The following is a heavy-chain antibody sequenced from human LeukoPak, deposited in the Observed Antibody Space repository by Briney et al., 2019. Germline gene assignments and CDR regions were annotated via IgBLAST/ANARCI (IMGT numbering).Heavy chain of an antibody. CDR2: IYYSGST. V-gene: IGHV4-30-4*01. CDR3: ARVVEQAGYSYGDDAFDI. D-gene: IGHD5-18*01. J-gene: IGHJ3*02. CDR1: GGSISSGDYY. Sequence: SQTLSLTCTVSGGSISSGDYYWSWIRQPPGKGLEWIGYIYYSGSTYYNPSLKSRVTISVDTSKNQFSLKPSSVTAADTAVYYCARVVEQAGYSYGDDAFDIWGQGTMVTVSS.